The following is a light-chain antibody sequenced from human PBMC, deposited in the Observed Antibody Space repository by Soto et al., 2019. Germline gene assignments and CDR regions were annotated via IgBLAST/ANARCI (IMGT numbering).Light chain of an antibody. CDR3: QQYDNLHIT. J-gene: IGKJ5*01. CDR1: QDISNY. V-gene: IGKV1-33*01. CDR2: DAS. Sequence: DIQMTQSPSSLSASVGDRVTITCQASQDISNYLNWYQQKPGKAPKLLIYDASNLETGVPSRFSGSGSGTDFTFTISSLQPGDIATYYCQQYDNLHITFGQGTRLEIK.